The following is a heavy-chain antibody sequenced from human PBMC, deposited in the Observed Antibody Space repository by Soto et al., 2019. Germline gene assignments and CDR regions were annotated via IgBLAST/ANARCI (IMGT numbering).Heavy chain of an antibody. Sequence: PGGSLRLSCAASGFTFSDHYMDWVRQAPGKGLEWVGLIRDKANSYTTEYAASVRGRFTISGDESKNSVYLQMNGLKTEDTAVYYCARRPGSGRSVDYWGQGTLVTVSS. D-gene: IGHD3-10*01. J-gene: IGHJ4*02. CDR3: ARRPGSGRSVDY. CDR1: GFTFSDHY. V-gene: IGHV3-72*01. CDR2: IRDKANSYTT.